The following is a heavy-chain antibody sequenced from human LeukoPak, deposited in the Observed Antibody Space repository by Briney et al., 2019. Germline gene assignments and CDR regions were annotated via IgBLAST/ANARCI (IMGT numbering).Heavy chain of an antibody. CDR2: ISADGGDI. D-gene: IGHD3-22*01. CDR3: AKDPPHSDRSIYSDNS. CDR1: GFIFSNNI. J-gene: IGHJ4*02. V-gene: IGHV3-23*01. Sequence: GGSLRLSCAASGFIFSNNIMNWVRQAPGKGLEWVSVISADGGDIYYADSVNGRFTISRDNSKNTLHSQMDSLRAEDTAVYYCAKDPPHSDRSIYSDNSWGQGTLVTVSS.